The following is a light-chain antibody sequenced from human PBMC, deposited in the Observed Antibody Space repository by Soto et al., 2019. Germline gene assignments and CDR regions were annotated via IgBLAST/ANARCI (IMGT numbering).Light chain of an antibody. CDR2: DAS. Sequence: DIQMTQSPSGMYASVGDSVTITCRASQGISNHLVWFQQRPGKVPKRLIYDASSLQTGVPSRFSGSGSGTDFTLTISSLQPEDFATYYCLQHTNFPLTFGQGTRLEIK. V-gene: IGKV1-17*03. CDR3: LQHTNFPLT. J-gene: IGKJ5*01. CDR1: QGISNH.